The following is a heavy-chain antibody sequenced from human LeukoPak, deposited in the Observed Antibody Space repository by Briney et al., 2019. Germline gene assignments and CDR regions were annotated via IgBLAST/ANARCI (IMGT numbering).Heavy chain of an antibody. V-gene: IGHV3-48*03. Sequence: GGSLRLSCAASGFTFSSYEMNWVRQAPGKGLEWVSYISSSGSTIYYADSVKGRFTISRDNAKNSLYLQMNSLRAEDTAVYYCARDREQQLLSYCYGMDVWGQGTTVTVSS. CDR2: ISSSGSTI. J-gene: IGHJ6*02. CDR1: GFTFSSYE. D-gene: IGHD6-13*01. CDR3: ARDREQQLLSYCYGMDV.